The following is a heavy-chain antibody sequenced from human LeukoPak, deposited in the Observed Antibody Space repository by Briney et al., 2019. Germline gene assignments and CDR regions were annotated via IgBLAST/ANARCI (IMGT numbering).Heavy chain of an antibody. CDR3: ARAEGDGYNHYPLFDY. Sequence: GGSLRLSCAASGFTFDDYAMHWVRQAPGKGLEWVSGISWNSGSIGYADSVKGRFTISRDNSKNTLYLQMNSLRAEDTAVYYCARAEGDGYNHYPLFDYWGQGTLVTVSS. J-gene: IGHJ4*02. CDR2: ISWNSGSI. D-gene: IGHD5-24*01. V-gene: IGHV3-9*01. CDR1: GFTFDDYA.